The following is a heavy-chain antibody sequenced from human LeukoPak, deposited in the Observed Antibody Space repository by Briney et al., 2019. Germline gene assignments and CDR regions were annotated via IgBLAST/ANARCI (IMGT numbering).Heavy chain of an antibody. J-gene: IGHJ4*02. CDR3: ARDDSSGYYDY. CDR2: IWYDGNKK. CDR1: GFTFSNYG. Sequence: GRSLRLSCAASGFTFSNYGMHWVRQAPGKGLEWVAVIWYDGNKKYYRDSVKGRFTISRENSNNRLYLQMNSLRGEDTALYYCARDDSSGYYDYWGQGTLVTVSS. V-gene: IGHV3-33*01. D-gene: IGHD3-22*01.